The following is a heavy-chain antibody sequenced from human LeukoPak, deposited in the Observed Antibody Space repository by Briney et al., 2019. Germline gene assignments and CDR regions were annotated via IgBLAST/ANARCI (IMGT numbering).Heavy chain of an antibody. CDR2: INSDGSST. J-gene: IGHJ4*02. CDR1: GFTFSSYW. V-gene: IGHV3-74*01. Sequence: PGGSLRLSCAASGFTFSSYWMHWVRQAPGKGLVLVSRINSDGSSTSYADSVKGRFTISRDNAKNTLYLQMNSLRAEDTAVYYCARDVTATLDYWGQGTLVTVSS. D-gene: IGHD5-18*01. CDR3: ARDVTATLDY.